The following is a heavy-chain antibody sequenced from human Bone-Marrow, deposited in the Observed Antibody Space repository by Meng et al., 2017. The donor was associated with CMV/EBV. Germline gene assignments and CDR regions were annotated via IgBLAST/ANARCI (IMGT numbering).Heavy chain of an antibody. J-gene: IGHJ6*02. CDR2: ISYDGSNK. CDR1: GFTFSSYA. V-gene: IGHV3-30-3*01. Sequence: GGSLRLSCAASGFTFSSYAMHWVRQAPGKGLEWVAVISYDGSNKYYADSVKGRFTISRDNSKNTLYLQMNSLRAEDTAVYYCARDQSDYYYYGMDVWGQGTTVTGSS. CDR3: ARDQSDYYYYGMDV.